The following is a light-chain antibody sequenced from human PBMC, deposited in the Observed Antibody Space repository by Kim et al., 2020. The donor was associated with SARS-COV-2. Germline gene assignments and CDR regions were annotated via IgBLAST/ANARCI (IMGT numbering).Light chain of an antibody. CDR2: GAS. Sequence: STTITGITCQLSLCPPNNTKHYARNRHKPGPPPKRLTHGASTQASGVPDRFTGSGSGTHFTLPISSLQAEDVAVYYCQHHLVIPYTCGQGTKLEI. CDR1: QLSLCPPNNTKH. J-gene: IGKJ2*01. V-gene: IGKV4-1*01. CDR3: QHHLVIPYT.